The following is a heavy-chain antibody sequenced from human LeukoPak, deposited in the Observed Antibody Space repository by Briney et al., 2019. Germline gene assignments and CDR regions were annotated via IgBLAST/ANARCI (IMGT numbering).Heavy chain of an antibody. CDR1: GYTFTSYY. D-gene: IGHD6-13*01. CDR2: IIPSGGRT. J-gene: IGHJ5*02. V-gene: IGHV1-46*01. CDR3: ASSGGEQQLGT. Sequence: GGSLRLSCAASGYTFTSYYMHWVRQAPGQGLEWMGIIIPSGGRTSYAQKFQGRFTMTRDMSTSTVYMELSSLRSEDTAVYYCASSGGEQQLGTWGQGTLVTVSS.